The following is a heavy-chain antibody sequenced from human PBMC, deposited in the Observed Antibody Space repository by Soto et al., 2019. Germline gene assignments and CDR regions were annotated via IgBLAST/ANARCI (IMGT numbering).Heavy chain of an antibody. Sequence: EVQLLESGGALEHPGGSLRLSCAAAGFAFSTYAMTWVRQAPGKGLEWVSVISGSGGSSYHAASVKGRFTISRDNSKNTLFLQMNGVRAEDTAVYYCAKVTKRAAAGRYEYYKYGMDVWGQGTTVTVSS. V-gene: IGHV3-23*01. J-gene: IGHJ6*02. CDR1: GFAFSTYA. CDR3: AKVTKRAAAGRYEYYKYGMDV. CDR2: ISGSGGSS. D-gene: IGHD6-13*01.